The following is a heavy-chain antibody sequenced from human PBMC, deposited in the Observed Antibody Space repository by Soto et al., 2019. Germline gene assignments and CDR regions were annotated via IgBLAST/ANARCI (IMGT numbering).Heavy chain of an antibody. V-gene: IGHV4-34*01. D-gene: IGHD6-13*01. J-gene: IGHJ5*02. CDR2: INHSGST. Sequence: QVQLQQWGAGLLKPSETLSLTCAVYGGSFSGYYWSWIRQPPGKGLEWIGEINHSGSTNYNPSLKSRVTISVDTSKNQFSLKLSSVTAADTAVYYCARGRGWEKLGSSWSGGGRVYWFDPWGQGTLVTVSS. CDR1: GGSFSGYY. CDR3: ARGRGWEKLGSSWSGGGRVYWFDP.